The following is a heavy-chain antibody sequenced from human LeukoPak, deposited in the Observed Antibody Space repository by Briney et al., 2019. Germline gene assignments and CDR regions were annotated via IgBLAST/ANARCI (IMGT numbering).Heavy chain of an antibody. Sequence: SETLSLTCAVYGGSFSGYYWSWIRQPPGKGLEWIGEINHSGSTNYNPSLKSRVTISVDTSKNQFSLKLSSVTAADTAVYYCARGTQQLVNFDYWGQGTLVTVSS. D-gene: IGHD6-13*01. J-gene: IGHJ4*02. CDR1: GGSFSGYY. CDR2: INHSGST. CDR3: ARGTQQLVNFDY. V-gene: IGHV4-34*01.